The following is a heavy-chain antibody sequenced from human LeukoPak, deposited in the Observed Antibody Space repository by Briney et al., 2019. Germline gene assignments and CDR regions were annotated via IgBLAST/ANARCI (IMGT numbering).Heavy chain of an antibody. CDR3: ARGGTFGPMPLDY. CDR2: ISYDGSNK. D-gene: IGHD2/OR15-2a*01. V-gene: IGHV3-30*03. J-gene: IGHJ4*02. CDR1: GFTFSSYG. Sequence: GGSLRLSCAASGFTFSSYGMHWVRQAPGKGLEWVAVISYDGSNKYYADSVKGRFTISRDNSKNTLYLQMNSLRAEDTAVYYCARGGTFGPMPLDYWGQGTLVTVSS.